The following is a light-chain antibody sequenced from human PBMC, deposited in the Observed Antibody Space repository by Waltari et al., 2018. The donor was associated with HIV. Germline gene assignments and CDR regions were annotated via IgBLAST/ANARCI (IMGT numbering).Light chain of an antibody. CDR2: GAS. V-gene: IGKV3-15*01. CDR3: QRYNHGVT. J-gene: IGKJ5*01. CDR1: QSVYSN. Sequence: EIVMTQSPATLSVSPGEGATLSCRASQSVYSNLAWYQQKPGQAPRLLIYGASTRATGIPARFSGSGPGTEFTLTISSLQSEDFAVYYCQRYNHGVTFGQGTRLEIK.